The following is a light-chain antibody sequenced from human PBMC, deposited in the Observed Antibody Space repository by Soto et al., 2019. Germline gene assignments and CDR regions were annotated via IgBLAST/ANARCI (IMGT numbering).Light chain of an antibody. CDR1: QAVNTR. V-gene: IGKV3-11*01. CDR2: LTS. CDR3: HQRQSWPRT. J-gene: IGKJ1*01. Sequence: EIVLTQSPATLSSFPGERATLSCRASQAVNTRLAWYQHKPGQAPRLLIYLTSNRATGIPARFSGSGSGTDFTLTISSLEPEDSAVYYCHQRQSWPRTFDQGTKVDIK.